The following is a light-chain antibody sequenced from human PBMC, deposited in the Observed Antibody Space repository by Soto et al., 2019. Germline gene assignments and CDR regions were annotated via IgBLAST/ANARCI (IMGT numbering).Light chain of an antibody. V-gene: IGKV1-5*01. CDR2: DAS. CDR1: QNIRSW. Sequence: DMQVPQSPAALSTSVDDSVSITCRASQNIRSWLAWYQQKPGKAPNPLIYDASSLKSGVPSRFSGSGSGTEFTFTIRSLQPEDLATYHCQHRHRYPLTSGAGTKVDIK. CDR3: QHRHRYPLT. J-gene: IGKJ4*01.